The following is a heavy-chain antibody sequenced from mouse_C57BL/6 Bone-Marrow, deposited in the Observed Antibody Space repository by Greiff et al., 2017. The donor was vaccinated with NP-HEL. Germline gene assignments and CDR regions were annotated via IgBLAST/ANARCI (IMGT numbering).Heavy chain of an antibody. CDR3: ARHYYSNYFDY. CDR1: GFTFSSYG. V-gene: IGHV5-6*01. J-gene: IGHJ2*01. CDR2: ISSGGSYT. D-gene: IGHD2-5*01. Sequence: EVKLVESGGSFLKPGGSLKLSCAASGFTFSSYGMSWVRQTPDKRLEWVATISSGGSYTYYPDSVKGRFTISRDNAKNTLYLQMSSLKSEDTAMYYCARHYYSNYFDYWGQGTTLTVSS.